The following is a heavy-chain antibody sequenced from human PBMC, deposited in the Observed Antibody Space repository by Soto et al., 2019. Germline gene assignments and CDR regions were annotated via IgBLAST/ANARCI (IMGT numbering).Heavy chain of an antibody. CDR3: AKTSVGNFLPYYYYGMDV. CDR2: ISYDGSNK. Sequence: GGSLRLSCAASGFTFSSYGMHWVRQAPGKGLEWVAVISYDGSNKYYADSVKGRFTISRDNSKNTLYLQMNSLRAEDTAVYYCAKTSVGNFLPYYYYGMDVWGQGTTVTVSS. CDR1: GFTFSSYG. J-gene: IGHJ6*02. D-gene: IGHD4-4*01. V-gene: IGHV3-30*18.